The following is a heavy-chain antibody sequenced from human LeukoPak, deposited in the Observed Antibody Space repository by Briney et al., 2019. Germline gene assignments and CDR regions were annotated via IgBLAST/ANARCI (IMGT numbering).Heavy chain of an antibody. CDR1: GFTFSTYT. J-gene: IGHJ3*02. Sequence: GGSLRLSCAASGFTFSTYTMNWVRQAPGKGLEWVSSISRSSSSIHYSDSVKGRFTISRDNAKNSLYLQMNSLRAEDTAVYYCARAYTVTSAFDIWGQGTMVTVSS. CDR3: ARAYTVTSAFDI. CDR2: ISRSSSSI. D-gene: IGHD4-17*01. V-gene: IGHV3-21*01.